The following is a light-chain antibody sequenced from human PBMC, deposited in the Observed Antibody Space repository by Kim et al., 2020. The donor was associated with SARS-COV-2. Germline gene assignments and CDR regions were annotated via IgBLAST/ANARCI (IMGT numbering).Light chain of an antibody. CDR3: QTWDSSTVV. CDR2: DDN. CDR1: KLGDKY. V-gene: IGLV3-1*01. Sequence: VSPGQTASITCSGDKLGDKYACWYQQKPGQSPVMVIYDDNKRPSGIPERFSGSNSGNTATLTISGTQSMDEADYYCQTWDSSTVVFGGGTQLTVL. J-gene: IGLJ2*01.